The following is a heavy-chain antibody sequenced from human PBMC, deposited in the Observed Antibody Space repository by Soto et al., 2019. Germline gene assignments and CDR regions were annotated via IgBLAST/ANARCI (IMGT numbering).Heavy chain of an antibody. CDR1: GFTFDDFA. CDR2: INWNTVNI. Sequence: GGSLRLSCTASGFTFDDFAMHWVRQVPGKGLEWVSGINWNTVNIAYADSVKGRFTISSDNGKNSLYLQMNSLKTEDTALYYCARGSHSDYGDYGYFEFWGQGALVTVSS. V-gene: IGHV3-9*01. J-gene: IGHJ4*02. CDR3: ARGSHSDYGDYGYFEF. D-gene: IGHD4-17*01.